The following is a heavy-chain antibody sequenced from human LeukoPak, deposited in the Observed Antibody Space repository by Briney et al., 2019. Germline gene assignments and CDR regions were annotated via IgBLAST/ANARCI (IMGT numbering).Heavy chain of an antibody. CDR3: ARDTYDSSGYYWDNWFDP. J-gene: IGHJ5*02. CDR1: GDSVSSNSAA. V-gene: IGHV6-1*01. Sequence: SRTLSLTCAISGDSVSSNSAAWNWIRQSPSGGLEWLGRTYYRSKWYNDYAVSVKSRITINPDTSKNQFSLQLNSVTPEDTAVYYCARDTYDSSGYYWDNWFDPWGQGTLVTVSS. CDR2: TYYRSKWYN. D-gene: IGHD3-22*01.